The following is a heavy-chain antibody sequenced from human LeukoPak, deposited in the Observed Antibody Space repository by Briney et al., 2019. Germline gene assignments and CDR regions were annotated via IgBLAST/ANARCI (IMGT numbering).Heavy chain of an antibody. V-gene: IGHV3-15*01. CDR1: GFTFSNAW. J-gene: IGHJ6*03. Sequence: GGSLRLSCAASGFTFSNAWMSWVRQAPGKGLEWVGRIKSKTDGGTTDYAAPVKGRFTISRDDSKNTLYLQMNSLKTEDTAVYYCTTDPRFLARRYYYYYMDVWGKGTTVTVSS. CDR3: TTDPRFLARRYYYYYMDV. D-gene: IGHD6-6*01. CDR2: IKSKTDGGTT.